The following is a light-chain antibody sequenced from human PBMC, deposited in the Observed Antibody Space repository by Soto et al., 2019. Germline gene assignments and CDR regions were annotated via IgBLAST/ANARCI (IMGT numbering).Light chain of an antibody. CDR2: DAS. CDR3: QQRANWPLT. Sequence: EFVLTQSPGTLSLSPGERATLSCRASQSVSSYLAWYQQKPGQAPRLLIYDASYRATGIPARFSGSGSGTDFTLTISSLAPENCVVYDCQQRANWPLTFGGGTKVDIK. CDR1: QSVSSY. J-gene: IGKJ4*01. V-gene: IGKV3-11*01.